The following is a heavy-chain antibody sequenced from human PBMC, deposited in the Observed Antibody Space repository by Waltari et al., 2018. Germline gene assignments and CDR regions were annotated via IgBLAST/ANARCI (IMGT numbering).Heavy chain of an antibody. V-gene: IGHV1-69*18. CDR1: GGTFSSYG. CDR2: IIPFFGSP. D-gene: IGHD3-16*01. CDR3: ARIPYYYDKAPLDS. Sequence: QVQLVQSGAEVKKPGSSVKVSCTASGGTFSSYGISWVRQAPGQRLEWMGKIIPFFGSPDYAENFQGRVTITADESTTTTYLELSSLRSEDTAVYYCARIPYYYDKAPLDSWGQGTLVTVSP. J-gene: IGHJ4*02.